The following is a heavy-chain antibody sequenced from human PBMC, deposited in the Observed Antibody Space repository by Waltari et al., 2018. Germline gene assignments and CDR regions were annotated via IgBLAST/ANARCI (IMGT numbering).Heavy chain of an antibody. V-gene: IGHV3-30-3*01. D-gene: IGHD6-13*01. J-gene: IGHJ4*02. CDR2: ISYDGSNK. CDR3: ASAHSSSFDY. CDR1: GFTFSSYA. Sequence: QVQLVESGGGVVQPGRSLRLPCAASGFTFSSYAMHWVRQAPGKGLEWVAVISYDGSNKYYADSVKGRFTISRDNSKNTLYLQMNSLRAEDTAVYYCASAHSSSFDYWGQGTLVTVSS.